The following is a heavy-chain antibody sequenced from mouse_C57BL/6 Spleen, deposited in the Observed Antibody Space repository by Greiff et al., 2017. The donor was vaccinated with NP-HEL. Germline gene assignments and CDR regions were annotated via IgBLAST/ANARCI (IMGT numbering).Heavy chain of an antibody. V-gene: IGHV1-26*01. D-gene: IGHD1-1*01. CDR1: GYTFTDYY. J-gene: IGHJ1*03. Sequence: EVQLQQSGPELVKPGASVKISCKASGYTFTDYYMNWVKQSHGKSLEWIGDINPNNGGTSYNQKFKGKATLTVDKSSSTAYMELRSLTSEDSAVYYCARWGASYGSSSYWYFDVWGTGTTVTVSS. CDR3: ARWGASYGSSSYWYFDV. CDR2: INPNNGGT.